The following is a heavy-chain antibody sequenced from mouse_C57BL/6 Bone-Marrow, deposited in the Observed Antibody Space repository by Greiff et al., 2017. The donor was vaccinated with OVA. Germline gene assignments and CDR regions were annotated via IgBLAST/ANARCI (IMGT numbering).Heavy chain of an antibody. CDR1: GYAFTNYL. CDR3: ARLLRWGWFAY. J-gene: IGHJ3*01. Sequence: VKLMESGAELVRPGTSVKVSCKASGYAFTNYLIEWVKQRPGQGLEWIGVINPGSGGTNYNEKFKGKATLTADKSSSTAYMQLSSLTSEDSAVYFCARLLRWGWFAYWGQGTLVTVSA. CDR2: INPGSGGT. V-gene: IGHV1-54*01. D-gene: IGHD1-1*01.